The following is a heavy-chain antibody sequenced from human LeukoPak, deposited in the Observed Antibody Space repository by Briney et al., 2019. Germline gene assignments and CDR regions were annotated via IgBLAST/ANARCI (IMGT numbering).Heavy chain of an antibody. CDR3: ARELSVDTGLDY. CDR1: GFTVSSNY. D-gene: IGHD5-18*01. CDR2: IYSGGST. Sequence: PGGSLRLSCAASGFTVSSNYMSWVRQAPGKGLEWVSVIYSGGSTYYADSVKGRFTISRDNSKNTLYLQMNSLGAEDTAVYYCARELSVDTGLDYWGQGTLVTVSS. V-gene: IGHV3-53*01. J-gene: IGHJ4*02.